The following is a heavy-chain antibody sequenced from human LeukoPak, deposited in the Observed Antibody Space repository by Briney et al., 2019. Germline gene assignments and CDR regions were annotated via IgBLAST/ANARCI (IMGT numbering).Heavy chain of an antibody. J-gene: IGHJ6*03. Sequence: GGSLRLSCEASGFIFSSYGFHWVRQAPGKGLEWVTLISYDGRNQYHGQSVKGRFTISRDNAKNSLYLQMNSLRAEDTAVYYCAREWNVGNPPYYYYYMDVWGKGTTVTVSS. CDR2: ISYDGRNQ. CDR3: AREWNVGNPPYYYYYMDV. D-gene: IGHD4-23*01. V-gene: IGHV3-30*03. CDR1: GFIFSSYG.